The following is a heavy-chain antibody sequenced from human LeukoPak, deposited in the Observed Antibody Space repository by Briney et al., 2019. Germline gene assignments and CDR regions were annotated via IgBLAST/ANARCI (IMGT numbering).Heavy chain of an antibody. D-gene: IGHD1-20*01. CDR1: GYTFTSYA. CDR3: ASTITGPYWYFDL. J-gene: IGHJ2*01. V-gene: IGHV3-53*01. CDR2: IYSGGST. Sequence: SCKPSGYTFTSYAISWVRQAPGKGLEWVSVIYSGGSTYYADSVKGRFTISRDNSKNALYLQINSLRAEDTAVYYCASTITGPYWYFDLWGRGTLVTVSS.